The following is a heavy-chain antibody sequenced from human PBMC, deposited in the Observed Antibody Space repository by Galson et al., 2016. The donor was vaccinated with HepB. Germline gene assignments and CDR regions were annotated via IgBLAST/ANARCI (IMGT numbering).Heavy chain of an antibody. V-gene: IGHV3-33*01. Sequence: SLRLSCAASGFSFSYYGMHWVRQAPGKGLEWVAFIWFDGSNKFSVDSVKGRFSISRDNSKNTQHLQMNSLRVEDTAVYYCAADYVDYSFDIWGQGTLVTV. J-gene: IGHJ3*02. CDR1: GFSFSYYG. CDR3: AADYVDYSFDI. D-gene: IGHD4-17*01. CDR2: IWFDGSNK.